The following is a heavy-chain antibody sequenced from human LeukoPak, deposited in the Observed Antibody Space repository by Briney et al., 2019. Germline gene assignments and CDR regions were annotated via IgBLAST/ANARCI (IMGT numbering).Heavy chain of an antibody. V-gene: IGHV3-23*01. D-gene: IGHD1-26*01. CDR3: ARDLNNGSYHWFDP. CDR1: GFTFNNYA. Sequence: GGSLRLSCAASGFTFNNYAMSWVRQAPGKGLEWVSAISGSGSSTYYADSVKGRFTISRDNSKNTLCLQMNSLRAEDTAIYYCARDLNNGSYHWFDPWGQGTLVTVSS. CDR2: ISGSGSST. J-gene: IGHJ5*02.